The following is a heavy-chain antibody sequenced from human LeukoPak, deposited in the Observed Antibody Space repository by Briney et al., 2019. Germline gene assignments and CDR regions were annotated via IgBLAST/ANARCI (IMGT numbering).Heavy chain of an antibody. D-gene: IGHD1-26*01. CDR3: ASWGEGALDN. J-gene: IGHJ4*02. CDR2: ISTSTTTI. CDR1: GFTFSSYS. V-gene: IGHV3-48*01. Sequence: GGSLRLSCEASGFTFSSYSMNWVRQAPGKGLEWISYISTSTTTIYYANSVEGRFTISRDNAKKSLYLQMNSLRVEDTGVYYCASWGEGALDNWGQGTLVTVSS.